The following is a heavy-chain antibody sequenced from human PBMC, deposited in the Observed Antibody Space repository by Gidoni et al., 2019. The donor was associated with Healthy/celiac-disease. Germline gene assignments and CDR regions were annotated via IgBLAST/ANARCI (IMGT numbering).Heavy chain of an antibody. Sequence: QLQLQESGSGLVKPSQTLSLTCTVSGGSISSGGYSWSWIRQPPGKGLEWIGYIYHSGSTYYNPSLKSRVTISVDRSKNQFSLKLSSVTAADTAVYYCARGLDYYGSGSYSPHFDYWGQGTLVTVSS. CDR3: ARGLDYYGSGSYSPHFDY. CDR1: GGSISSGGYS. J-gene: IGHJ4*02. CDR2: IYHSGST. D-gene: IGHD3-10*01. V-gene: IGHV4-30-2*01.